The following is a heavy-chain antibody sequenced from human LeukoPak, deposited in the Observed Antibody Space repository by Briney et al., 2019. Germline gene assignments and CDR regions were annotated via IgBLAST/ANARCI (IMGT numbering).Heavy chain of an antibody. CDR2: IYHSGST. Sequence: TPSETLSLTCAVSGGSISSSNWWSWVRQPPGKGLEWIGEIYHSGSTNYNPSLKSRVTISVDKSKNQFSLRLSSVTAADTAVYYCARGLVDTATDAFDIWGQGTMVTVSS. J-gene: IGHJ3*02. D-gene: IGHD5-18*01. CDR1: GGSISSSNW. V-gene: IGHV4-4*02. CDR3: ARGLVDTATDAFDI.